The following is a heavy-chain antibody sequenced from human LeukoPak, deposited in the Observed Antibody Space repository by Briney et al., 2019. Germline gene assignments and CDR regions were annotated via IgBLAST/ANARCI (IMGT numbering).Heavy chain of an antibody. CDR2: IYYSGST. D-gene: IGHD2-21*01. Sequence: PSETLSLTCTVSGGSISSGDYYWSWIRQPPGKGLEWIGYIYYSGSTYYNPSLKSRVTIPVDTSKNQFSLKLSSVTAADTAVYYCARPEGPYCGGDCLFLWGQGTLVTVSS. CDR1: GGSISSGDYY. CDR3: ARPEGPYCGGDCLFL. J-gene: IGHJ4*02. V-gene: IGHV4-30-4*08.